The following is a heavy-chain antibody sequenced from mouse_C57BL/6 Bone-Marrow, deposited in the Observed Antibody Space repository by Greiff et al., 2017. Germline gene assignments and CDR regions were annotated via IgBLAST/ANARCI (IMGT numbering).Heavy chain of an antibody. CDR2: ISYDGSN. V-gene: IGHV3-6*01. Sequence: ESGPGLVKPSQSLSLTCSVTGYSITSGYYWNWIRQFPGNKLEWMGYISYDGSNNYNPSLKNRISITRDTSKNQFFLKLNSVTTEDTATYYCARFWAMDYWGQGTSVTVSS. CDR3: ARFWAMDY. CDR1: GYSITSGYY. J-gene: IGHJ4*01.